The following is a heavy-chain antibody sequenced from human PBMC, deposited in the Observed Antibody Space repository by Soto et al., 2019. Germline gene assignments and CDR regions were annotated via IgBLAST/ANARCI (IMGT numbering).Heavy chain of an antibody. Sequence: SETLSLTCTVSGGSISSYYWSWIRQPPGEGLEWIGYIYYSGSTNYNPSLKSRVTISVDTSKNQFSLKLSSVTAADTAVYYCARRVARRGYYYYSMDVWGKGTTVTVSS. CDR2: IYYSGST. V-gene: IGHV4-59*01. CDR3: ARRVARRGYYYYSMDV. J-gene: IGHJ6*03. D-gene: IGHD2-15*01. CDR1: GGSISSYY.